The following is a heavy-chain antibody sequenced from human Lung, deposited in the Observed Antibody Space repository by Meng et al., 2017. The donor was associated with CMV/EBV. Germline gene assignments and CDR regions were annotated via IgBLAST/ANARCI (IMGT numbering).Heavy chain of an antibody. D-gene: IGHD3-3*01. CDR1: GYTFTDYR. Sequence: ASVXVSCKASGYTFTDYRMHWVRQAPGQGLEWMGWISPNNGATNYAQKFQGRVTMTRDTSIKTAYMELNRLTYDDTAVYYCASKMYYDFWSAYRGTEGVDPFNIWGQGTLVTVSS. J-gene: IGHJ3*02. V-gene: IGHV1-2*02. CDR3: ASKMYYDFWSAYRGTEGVDPFNI. CDR2: ISPNNGAT.